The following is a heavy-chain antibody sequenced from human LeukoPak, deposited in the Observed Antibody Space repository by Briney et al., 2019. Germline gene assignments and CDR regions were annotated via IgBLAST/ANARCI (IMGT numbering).Heavy chain of an antibody. D-gene: IGHD2-2*01. CDR2: IKSKTDGGTT. Sequence: AGGSLRLSCAASGCTFSNAWMSWVRQAPGKGLEWVGRIKSKTDGGTTDYAAPVKGRFTISRDDSKNTLYLQMNSLKTEDTAVYYCTTGIVVVPARHYYGMDVWGQGTTVTVSS. V-gene: IGHV3-15*01. CDR3: TTGIVVVPARHYYGMDV. CDR1: GCTFSNAW. J-gene: IGHJ6*02.